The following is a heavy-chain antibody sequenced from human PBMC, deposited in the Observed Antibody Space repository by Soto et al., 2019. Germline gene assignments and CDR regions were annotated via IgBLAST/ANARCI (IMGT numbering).Heavy chain of an antibody. J-gene: IGHJ6*02. CDR3: ARDGTTETTNYHYAMDV. V-gene: IGHV3-48*03. CDR2: IHSGGSRI. D-gene: IGHD4-17*01. Sequence: EVQLVESGGGLVQPGGSLILSCAASGFTFNNYHMNWVRQAPGKGLEWVSYIHSGGSRIYYADSVKGRFTISRDNSKNSLFLQMNSLRAEDTAVYYCARDGTTETTNYHYAMDVWGQGTTVTVSS. CDR1: GFTFNNYH.